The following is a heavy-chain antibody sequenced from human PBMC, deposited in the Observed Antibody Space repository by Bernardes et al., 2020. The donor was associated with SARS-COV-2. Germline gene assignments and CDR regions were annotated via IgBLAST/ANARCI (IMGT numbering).Heavy chain of an antibody. CDR2: ITTSTYT. CDR3: AIEGASNVFDL. V-gene: IGHV3-11*06. Sequence: GGSLRLCCAVSGLTIGDYYMSWIRQAPGMGLEWVSYITTSTYTNYAGSVRGRFTISRDNAKNSLNLQMNSLRAEDTAVYYCAIEGASNVFDLWGQGTMVTVSS. J-gene: IGHJ3*01. CDR1: GLTIGDYY.